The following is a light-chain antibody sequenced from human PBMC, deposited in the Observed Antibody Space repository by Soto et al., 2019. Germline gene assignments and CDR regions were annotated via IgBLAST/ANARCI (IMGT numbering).Light chain of an antibody. J-gene: IGKJ1*01. CDR3: QKYNNWPPWT. CDR2: GAS. Sequence: EIVMTQSPATLSVSPGERATLSCRASQSVSSNLAWYQQKPAQAPRLLIYGASTRATGIPARFIGSESGKEFTLTISSLQSEDFAVYYCQKYNNWPPWTFGQGTKVEIK. CDR1: QSVSSN. V-gene: IGKV3-15*01.